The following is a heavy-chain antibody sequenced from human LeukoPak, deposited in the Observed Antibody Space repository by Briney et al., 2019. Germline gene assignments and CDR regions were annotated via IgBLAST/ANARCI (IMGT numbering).Heavy chain of an antibody. CDR1: GFTFDDYG. CDR2: INWNGGST. D-gene: IGHD2-2*01. V-gene: IGHV3-20*04. J-gene: IGHJ4*02. Sequence: GGSLRLSCAASGFTFDDYGMSWVRQAPGKGLERVSGINWNGGSTGYADSVKGRFTISRDNAKNSLYLQMNSLRAEDTALYYCARGYCSSTSCYFDYWGQGTLVTVSS. CDR3: ARGYCSSTSCYFDY.